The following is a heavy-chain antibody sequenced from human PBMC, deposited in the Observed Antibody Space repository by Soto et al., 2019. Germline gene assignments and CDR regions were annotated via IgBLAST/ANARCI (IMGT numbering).Heavy chain of an antibody. J-gene: IGHJ5*02. CDR2: VYYTGTT. CDR3: ARLGGYYQSLDT. Sequence: LSLTCTVSNGSISGYYWTWIRQPPGKGLEWIGNVYYTGTTRYNPSLKRRVTISVDTSKNRISLKLSSVTAADTAFYYCARLGGYYQSLDTWGQGTLVTVSS. CDR1: NGSISGYY. V-gene: IGHV4-59*08. D-gene: IGHD3-22*01.